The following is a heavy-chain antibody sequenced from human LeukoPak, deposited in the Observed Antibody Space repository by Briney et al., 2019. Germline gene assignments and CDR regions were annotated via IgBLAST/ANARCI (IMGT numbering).Heavy chain of an antibody. CDR2: IYYSGST. J-gene: IGHJ6*02. CDR1: GGSISSYY. CDR3: ASQYARNYYYGMDV. V-gene: IGHV4-59*01. Sequence: SETLSLTCTVSGGSISSYYWSWIRQPPGKGLEWIGYIYYSGSTNYNPSLKSRVTISVDTSKNQFSLKLSSVTAADTAVYYCASQYARNYYYGMDVWGQGTTVTVSS.